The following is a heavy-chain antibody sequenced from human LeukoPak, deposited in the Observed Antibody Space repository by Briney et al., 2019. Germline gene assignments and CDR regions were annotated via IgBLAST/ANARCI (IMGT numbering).Heavy chain of an antibody. CDR3: ARRGWQLVTPFDY. J-gene: IGHJ4*02. CDR2: IYYSGST. CDR1: GGSISSSSYY. V-gene: IGHV4-39*01. D-gene: IGHD6-6*01. Sequence: SETLSLTCTVSGGSISSSSYYWGWIRQPPGKGLEWIGSIYYSGSTYYNPSLKSRVTISVDTSKNQFSLKLSSVTAADTAVYYCARRGWQLVTPFDYWGQGTLVTVSP.